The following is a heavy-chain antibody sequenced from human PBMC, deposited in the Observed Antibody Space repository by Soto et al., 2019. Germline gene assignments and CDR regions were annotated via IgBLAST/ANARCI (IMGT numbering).Heavy chain of an antibody. V-gene: IGHV1-69*13. D-gene: IGHD6-6*01. CDR2: IIPIFGTA. CDR1: GGTFSSYA. J-gene: IGHJ6*02. Sequence: SVKVSCKASGGTFSSYAISWVRQAPGQGLEWMGGIIPIFGTANYAQKFQGRVTITADESTSTAYMELSSLRAEDTAVYYCARAPSIAAGADVDYYYGMDFWGQGTRVTVSS. CDR3: ARAPSIAAGADVDYYYGMDF.